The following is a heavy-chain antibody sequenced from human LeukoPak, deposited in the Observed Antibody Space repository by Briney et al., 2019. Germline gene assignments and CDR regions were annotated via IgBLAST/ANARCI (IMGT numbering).Heavy chain of an antibody. Sequence: SETLSLTCAVYGGSFSGYYWSWIRQPPGKGLEWIGEINHSGSTNYNPSLKSRVTISVDTSKNQFSLKLSSVTAEDTAVYYCARDRGWAVAVNYYYYGMDVWGQGTTVTASS. CDR3: ARDRGWAVAVNYYYYGMDV. CDR1: GGSFSGYY. D-gene: IGHD6-19*01. CDR2: INHSGST. V-gene: IGHV4-34*01. J-gene: IGHJ6*02.